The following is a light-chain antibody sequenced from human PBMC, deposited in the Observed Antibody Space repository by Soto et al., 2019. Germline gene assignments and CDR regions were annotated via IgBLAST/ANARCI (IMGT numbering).Light chain of an antibody. CDR3: SPYTSSDTRV. V-gene: IGLV2-14*01. J-gene: IGLJ1*01. CDR1: STDVGGYNF. Sequence: QSALTQPASVSGSPGQSITISCTGTSTDVGGYNFVSWYQQYPGKAPTLMIYEVSNRPSGVSIRFSGSKSGITASLAISGLQAGDEADYYCSPYTSSDTRVFGTGTKLTVL. CDR2: EVS.